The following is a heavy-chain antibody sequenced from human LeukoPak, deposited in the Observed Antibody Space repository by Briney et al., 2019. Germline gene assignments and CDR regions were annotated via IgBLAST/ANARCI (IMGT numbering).Heavy chain of an antibody. D-gene: IGHD1-26*01. CDR2: ISGGGGYT. CDR3: AKGSDGGGYAVFHY. J-gene: IGHJ4*02. CDR1: GFTFNNYA. Sequence: GGSLRLSCVVSGFTFNNYAMSWVRQAPGKGLEWVSTISGGGGYTYYADSVKGRFAVSRDNSKNTLDLQMNSLRAEDTAVYYCAKGSDGGGYAVFHYWGQGALVTVSS. V-gene: IGHV3-23*01.